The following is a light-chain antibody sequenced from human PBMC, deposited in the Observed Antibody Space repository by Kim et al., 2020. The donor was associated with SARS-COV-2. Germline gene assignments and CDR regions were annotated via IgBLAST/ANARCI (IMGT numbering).Light chain of an antibody. V-gene: IGKV4-1*01. CDR2: WAS. Sequence: RATINCKSSQSVLYSSNNKNYLAWYQQKPGQPPKLLIYWASTRETGVPDRFGGSGSGTDFTLTISSLQAEDVAIYYCQRYYSTLTFGGGTKVDIK. CDR1: QSVLYSSNNKNY. J-gene: IGKJ4*01. CDR3: QRYYSTLT.